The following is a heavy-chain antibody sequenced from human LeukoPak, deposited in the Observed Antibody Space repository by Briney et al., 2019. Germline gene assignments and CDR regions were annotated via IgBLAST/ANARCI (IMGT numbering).Heavy chain of an antibody. CDR1: GFTFSDYY. J-gene: IGHJ4*02. V-gene: IGHV3-11*01. D-gene: IGHD6-6*01. CDR2: ISSSGSTI. CDR3: AREVTSIAARPFDY. Sequence: GGSLRLSCAASGFTFSDYYMSWIRQAPGKGLEWVSYISSSGSTIYYADSVKGRFTISRDNAKNSLYLQMNSLRAEDTAVYYCAREVTSIAARPFDYWGQGTLVTVPS.